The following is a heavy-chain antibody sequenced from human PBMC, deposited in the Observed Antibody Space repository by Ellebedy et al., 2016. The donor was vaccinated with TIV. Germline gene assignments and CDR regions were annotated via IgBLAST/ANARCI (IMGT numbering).Heavy chain of an antibody. J-gene: IGHJ4*02. CDR1: GCTFSSYA. D-gene: IGHD1-26*01. CDR3: ATSVGATPLLFDY. CDR2: IIPIFGTA. Sequence: AASVKVSCKASGCTFSSYAISWVRQAPGQGLEWMGGIIPIFGTANYAQKFQGRVTITADESTSTAYMELSSLRSEDTAVYYCATSVGATPLLFDYWGQGTLVTVSS. V-gene: IGHV1-69*13.